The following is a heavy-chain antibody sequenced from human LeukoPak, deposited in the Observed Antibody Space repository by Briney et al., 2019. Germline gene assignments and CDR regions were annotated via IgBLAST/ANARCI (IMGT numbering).Heavy chain of an antibody. D-gene: IGHD3-22*01. CDR3: ARPKGTYDSSGYYYQGFDY. CDR1: GGTFSSYA. Sequence: AVQVSCKASGGTFSSYAISWVRQAPGQGLEWMGGIILMCGTANYAQKFQGRVTITADESTSTAYMELSSLRSEDTAVYYCARPKGTYDSSGYYYQGFDYWGQGTLVTVSS. V-gene: IGHV1-69*01. CDR2: IILMCGTA. J-gene: IGHJ4*02.